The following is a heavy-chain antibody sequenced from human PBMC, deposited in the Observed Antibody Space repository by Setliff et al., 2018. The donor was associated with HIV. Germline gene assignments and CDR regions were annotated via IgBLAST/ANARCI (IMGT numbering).Heavy chain of an antibody. Sequence: ETLSLTCTVSGGSISSYYWSWIRQPPGRGLEWIGYIYSSGSTSYNPSLKSRVTISVDTSKNQFSLKLSSVTAADTAVYYCARGHSYYYDRSGPYYFDYWGQGTLVTVSS. CDR1: GGSISSYY. J-gene: IGHJ4*02. CDR3: ARGHSYYYDRSGPYYFDY. D-gene: IGHD3-22*01. V-gene: IGHV4-4*08. CDR2: IYSSGST.